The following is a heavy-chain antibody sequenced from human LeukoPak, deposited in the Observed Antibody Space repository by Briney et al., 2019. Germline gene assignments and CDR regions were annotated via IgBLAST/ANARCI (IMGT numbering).Heavy chain of an antibody. CDR2: MSGSGGST. D-gene: IGHD3-3*01. J-gene: IGHJ3*02. V-gene: IGHV3-23*01. Sequence: GGSLRLSCAASGFTFSSYAMSWVRQAPGKGLEWVSIMSGSGGSTYYADSVKGRFTISRDNSKNTLHLQMNSLRAEDTAVYYCAKTYVSDFWSGLGIWGQGTMVTVSS. CDR3: AKTYVSDFWSGLGI. CDR1: GFTFSSYA.